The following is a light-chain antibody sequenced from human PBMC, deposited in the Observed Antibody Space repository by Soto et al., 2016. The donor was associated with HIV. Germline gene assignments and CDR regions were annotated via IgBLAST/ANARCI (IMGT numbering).Light chain of an antibody. Sequence: DIVMTQSPLSLPVTPGEPASISCRSSQSLLRSNGHTYLNWFQQRPGQSPRRLIYKVSNWDSGVPHRFSGSGSDTDFTLEISRVEAEDIGVYYCMQGSHWPPITFGQGTRLE. CDR3: MQGSHWPPIT. CDR1: QSLLRSNGHTY. J-gene: IGKJ5*01. CDR2: KVS. V-gene: IGKV2-30*02.